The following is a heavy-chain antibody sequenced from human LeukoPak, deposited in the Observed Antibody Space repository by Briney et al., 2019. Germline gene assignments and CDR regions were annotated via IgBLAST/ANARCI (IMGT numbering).Heavy chain of an antibody. V-gene: IGHV3-9*01. CDR1: GFTFYDYA. CDR2: ISWNSGSI. CDR3: AKDISGYESDAFDI. D-gene: IGHD5-12*01. Sequence: GGSLRLSCAASGFTFYDYAMQWVRHAPGKGLEWVSGISWNSGSIGYADSVKGRFTISRDNAKNSLYLQMNSLRAEDTALYYCAKDISGYESDAFDIWGQGTMVTVSS. J-gene: IGHJ3*02.